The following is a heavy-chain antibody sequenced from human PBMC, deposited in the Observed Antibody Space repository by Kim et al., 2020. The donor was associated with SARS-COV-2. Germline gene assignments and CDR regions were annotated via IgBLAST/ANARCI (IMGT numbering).Heavy chain of an antibody. V-gene: IGHV3-30*18. Sequence: GGSLRLSCAASGFTFNTYGMHWVRQAPGKGLEWVAVISYDGSHKYYEDSVKGRFTISRDNSKNTLYLQTISLRIEDTAVYYCAKSFSRSYFGYDYWGQGTLVTVS. J-gene: IGHJ4*02. CDR3: AKSFSRSYFGYDY. CDR2: ISYDGSHK. D-gene: IGHD1-26*01. CDR1: GFTFNTYG.